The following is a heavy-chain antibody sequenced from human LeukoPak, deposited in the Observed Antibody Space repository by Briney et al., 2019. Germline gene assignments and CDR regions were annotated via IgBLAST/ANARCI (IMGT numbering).Heavy chain of an antibody. CDR2: INSDGSST. CDR3: STGSGHAFDI. V-gene: IGHV3-74*01. J-gene: IGHJ3*02. Sequence: PGGSLRLSCAASGFTFSSCWVHWFRQVRGGGRVWVSRINSDGSSTSYADSVKGRFTISRDNAKNTLYVQMNSLRDEDTAVYYCSTGSGHAFDIWGRGTMVTVSS. D-gene: IGHD3-10*01. CDR1: GFTFSSCW.